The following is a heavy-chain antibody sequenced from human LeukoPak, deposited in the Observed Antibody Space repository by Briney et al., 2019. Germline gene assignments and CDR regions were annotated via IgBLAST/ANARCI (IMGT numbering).Heavy chain of an antibody. J-gene: IGHJ4*02. D-gene: IGHD3-16*02. Sequence: GGSLRLSCAASGFTFSDYYMSWIRQAPGKGLEWVSYISSSGSTMYYADSVKGRFTISRDNAKNSLYLQMNSLRAEDTAVYYCARSMITFGGVIPPPDYWGQGTLVTVSS. CDR1: GFTFSDYY. CDR2: ISSSGSTM. CDR3: ARSMITFGGVIPPPDY. V-gene: IGHV3-11*01.